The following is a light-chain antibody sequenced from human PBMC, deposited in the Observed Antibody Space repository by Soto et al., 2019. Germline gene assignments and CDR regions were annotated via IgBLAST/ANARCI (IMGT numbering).Light chain of an antibody. CDR3: QQYKNWPTIT. J-gene: IGKJ5*01. CDR2: GAS. V-gene: IGKV3-15*01. Sequence: EIVMTQSPATLSVSPGERATLSCRASQSLSNTLAWYQQKPGQAPRLVIYGASNRATGIPARFSGTGSGTEFALTISSLQSEDFALYYCQQYKNWPTITFGQGTRLEIK. CDR1: QSLSNT.